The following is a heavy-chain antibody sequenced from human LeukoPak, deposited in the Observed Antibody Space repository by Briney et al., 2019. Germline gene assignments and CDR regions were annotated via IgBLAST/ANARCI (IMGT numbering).Heavy chain of an antibody. J-gene: IGHJ4*02. CDR2: IKPICGTA. V-gene: IGHV1-69*13. CDR1: GGTFSSYA. CDR3: AGRSDISGIEYFFY. D-gene: IGHD6-19*01. Sequence: SVKVSCKASGGTFSSYAISWVRQAPGQGLEWMGGIKPICGTANYAQKFQGRVPITADDSTSTADMERSSLRAEDTAVHYCAGRSDISGIEYFFYWGGRTLVALS.